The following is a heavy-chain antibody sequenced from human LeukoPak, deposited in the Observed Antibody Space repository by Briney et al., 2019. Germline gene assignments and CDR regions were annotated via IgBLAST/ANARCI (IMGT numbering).Heavy chain of an antibody. V-gene: IGHV4-59*01. CDR1: GGSMSGFY. CDR3: ATNAARPWGIFDY. D-gene: IGHD6-6*01. CDR2: IYYSGST. Sequence: PSETLSLTCTVSGGSMSGFYWSWIRQPPGKGLEWNGYIYYSGSTNYNPSLQSRVTISVDTSKNQFSLNLSSVTAADTAVYYCATNAARPWGIFDYWGQGTLVTACS. J-gene: IGHJ4*02.